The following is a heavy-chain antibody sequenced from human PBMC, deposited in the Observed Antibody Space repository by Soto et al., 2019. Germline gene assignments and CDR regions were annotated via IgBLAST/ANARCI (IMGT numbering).Heavy chain of an antibody. Sequence: SETLSLTCTVSGGSISSYYWSWIRQPPGKGLEWIGYIYYSGSTNYNPSLKSRVTISVDTSKNQFSLKLSSVTAADTAVYYCARSIAAAGTRYYFDYWGQGTLVTVS. CDR3: ARSIAAAGTRYYFDY. CDR2: IYYSGST. CDR1: GGSISSYY. J-gene: IGHJ4*02. V-gene: IGHV4-59*08. D-gene: IGHD6-13*01.